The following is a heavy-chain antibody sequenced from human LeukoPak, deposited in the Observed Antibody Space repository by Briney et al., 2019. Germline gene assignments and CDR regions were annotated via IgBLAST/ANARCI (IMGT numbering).Heavy chain of an antibody. J-gene: IGHJ3*02. Sequence: GGSLRLSCAASGFTFGDYYMSWNRQAPGKELEWISCISSGGGYIIYYADSVKGRFTISRDDAKNSLYLQMNSLRAEDTAVYYCARDPGDAFDIWGQGTTVTVSS. CDR1: GFTFGDYY. CDR2: ISSGGGYII. CDR3: ARDPGDAFDI. V-gene: IGHV3-11*01.